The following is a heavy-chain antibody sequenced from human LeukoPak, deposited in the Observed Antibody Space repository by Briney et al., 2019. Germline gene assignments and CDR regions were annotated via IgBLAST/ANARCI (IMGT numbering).Heavy chain of an antibody. CDR1: GYSFTGYY. J-gene: IGHJ5*02. CDR3: ARKGNSYGLHRNWFDL. V-gene: IGHV1-2*06. CDR2: INPNSGGT. D-gene: IGHD5-18*01. Sequence: ASVKVSCKASGYSFTGYYMDWVRQAPGQGLEWMGRINPNSGGTKYAQKFQGRVTMTRNTSFNSVYMELSSLRSDDTAMYYCARKGNSYGLHRNWFDLWGQGTLVTVSS.